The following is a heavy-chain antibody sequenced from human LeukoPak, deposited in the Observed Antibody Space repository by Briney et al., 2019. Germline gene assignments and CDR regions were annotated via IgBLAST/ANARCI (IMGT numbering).Heavy chain of an antibody. V-gene: IGHV1-18*01. D-gene: IGHD6-13*01. J-gene: IGHJ4*02. CDR2: ISAYNGKT. CDR3: ARWRSSDDY. CDR1: GYTSTTYG. Sequence: ASVKVSCKASGYTSTTYGISWVRQAPGQGLEWMGWISAYNGKTEFAQRFQDRVTMTTDTSTTTAYMELRRLRSDDTAMYYCARWRSSDDYWGQGTLVTVSS.